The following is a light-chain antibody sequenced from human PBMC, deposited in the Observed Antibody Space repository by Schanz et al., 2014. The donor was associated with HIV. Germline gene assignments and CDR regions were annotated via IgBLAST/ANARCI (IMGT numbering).Light chain of an antibody. V-gene: IGLV2-23*02. Sequence: QSVLTQPASVSGSPGQSITISCSGTSSDVRGYNLVSWYQQHPGKAPKLMIYEVTKRPSGVSNRFSGSKSGNTASLTISGLQAEDEADYYCCSYAGSSTLVFGGGTKLTVL. CDR1: SSDVRGYNL. CDR3: CSYAGSSTLV. CDR2: EVT. J-gene: IGLJ3*02.